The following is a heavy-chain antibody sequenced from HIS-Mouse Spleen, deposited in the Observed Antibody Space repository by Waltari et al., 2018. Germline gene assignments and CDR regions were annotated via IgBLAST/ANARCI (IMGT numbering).Heavy chain of an antibody. V-gene: IGHV4-39*07. D-gene: IGHD3-22*01. CDR3: ARVEGVLSYYDSSGYYYFDY. CDR2: IYYSGST. J-gene: IGHJ4*02. Sequence: QLQLQESGPGLVKPSETLSLTCTVSVGSISSSSYYWGGIRQPPGKGLEWIGSIYYSGSTYYNPSLKSRVTISVDTSKNQFSLKLSSVTAADTAVYYCARVEGVLSYYDSSGYYYFDYWGQGTLVTVSS. CDR1: VGSISSSSYY.